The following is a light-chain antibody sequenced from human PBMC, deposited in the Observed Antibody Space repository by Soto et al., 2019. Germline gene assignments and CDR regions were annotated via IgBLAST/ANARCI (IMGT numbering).Light chain of an antibody. J-gene: IGLJ1*01. CDR1: SGDVGGYNY. CDR2: DVS. CDR3: CSYAGRYTYI. Sequence: QSALTQPRSVSGSPGQSVTISCAGTSGDVGGYNYVSWYQQHPGKAPKLMIYDVSKRPSGVPDRFSGSKSGNAASLTISGLQAEDEADYYCCSYAGRYTYIFGTGTKLPVL. V-gene: IGLV2-11*01.